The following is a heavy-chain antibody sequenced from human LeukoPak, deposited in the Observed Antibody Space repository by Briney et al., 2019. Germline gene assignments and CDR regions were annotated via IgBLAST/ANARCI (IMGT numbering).Heavy chain of an antibody. J-gene: IGHJ4*02. CDR2: MNPNSGNT. CDR3: AKDRSYYDSSGFRNFDY. V-gene: IGHV1-8*01. D-gene: IGHD3-22*01. CDR1: GYTFTSYD. Sequence: ASVKVSCKASGYTFTSYDINWVRQATGQGLEWMGWMNPNSGNTGYVQKFQGRVTMTRNTSISTAYMELSSLRSEDTAVYYCAKDRSYYDSSGFRNFDYWGQGTLVTVSS.